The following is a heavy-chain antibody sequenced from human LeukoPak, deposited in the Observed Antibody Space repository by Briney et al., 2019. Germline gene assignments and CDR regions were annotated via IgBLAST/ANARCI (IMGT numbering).Heavy chain of an antibody. D-gene: IGHD6-13*01. CDR1: GGSLRSYY. Sequence: SETLSLTCTVPGGSLRSYYWSWIRQSPGKGLEWIGYIYSSGSTNYNTSLKSRGTISVDMSKNQYALKVNVVTAADTGVYYCARKVIAAAAHYFDYWGQGTLVTVSP. J-gene: IGHJ4*02. V-gene: IGHV4-4*09. CDR3: ARKVIAAAAHYFDY. CDR2: IYSSGST.